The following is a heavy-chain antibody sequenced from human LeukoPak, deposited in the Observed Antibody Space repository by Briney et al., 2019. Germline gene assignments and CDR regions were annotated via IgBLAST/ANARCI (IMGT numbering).Heavy chain of an antibody. V-gene: IGHV3-49*04. CDR3: SRSERHPSSRTEVAADF. J-gene: IGHJ4*02. CDR2: IRRKAYDGTT. D-gene: IGHD6-19*01. Sequence: GGSLRLSCSVSGSSFGDYSMAWVRQAPGKGLEWVGSIRRKAYDGTTEYAASAKDRFTISRDDSNSIAYLQMNSLKTEDTGVYYCSRSERHPSSRTEVAADFWGQGTLVTVSS. CDR1: GSSFGDYS.